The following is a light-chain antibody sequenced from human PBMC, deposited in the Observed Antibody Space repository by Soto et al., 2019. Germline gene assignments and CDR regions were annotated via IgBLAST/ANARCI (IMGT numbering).Light chain of an antibody. V-gene: IGLV2-14*01. CDR1: SSDVGGYNY. J-gene: IGLJ1*01. CDR3: SSYTSSSTLV. CDR2: DVS. Sequence: QSVLTQPASVSGSPGQSITISCTGTSSDVGGYNYVSWYQQHPGKAPKLMIYDVSNRPSGVSNRFSGSKSGNTASLTISGLQAEDEADYYSSSYTSSSTLVFGTGTKLTVL.